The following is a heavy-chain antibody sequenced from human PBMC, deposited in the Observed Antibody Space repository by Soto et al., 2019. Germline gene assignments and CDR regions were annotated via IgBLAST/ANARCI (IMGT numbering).Heavy chain of an antibody. Sequence: PGGSLRLSCAASGFTFSSYAMSWVRQAPGKGLACVSGISVSGGGTYYADSVKGRFTISRDNPKSTVYLQMGSLRPEDIAVYYCARRARPDFYYLDVWGTGTKVTVSS. CDR2: ISVSGGGT. D-gene: IGHD6-6*01. J-gene: IGHJ6*03. CDR1: GFTFSSYA. CDR3: ARRARPDFYYLDV. V-gene: IGHV3-23*01.